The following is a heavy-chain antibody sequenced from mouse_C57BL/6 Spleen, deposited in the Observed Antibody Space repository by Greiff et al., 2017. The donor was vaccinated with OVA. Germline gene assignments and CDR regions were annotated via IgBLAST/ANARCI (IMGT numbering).Heavy chain of an antibody. V-gene: IGHV1-55*01. CDR2: IYPGSGST. J-gene: IGHJ4*01. CDR3: ARGNTYYYAMDY. Sequence: QVQLQQSGEERGKPGAAVKMSCKASGYTFTSYWITWVKQRPGQGLEWIGDIYPGSGSTNYNEKFKSKATLTVDTSSSTAYMQLSSLTSEDSAVYYCARGNTYYYAMDYWGQGTSVTVSS. D-gene: IGHD2-1*01. CDR1: GYTFTSYW.